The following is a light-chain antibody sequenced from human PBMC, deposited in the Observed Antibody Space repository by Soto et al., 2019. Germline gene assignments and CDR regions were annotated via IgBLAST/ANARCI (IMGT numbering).Light chain of an antibody. CDR1: SSDVGGYNY. CDR3: SSYTSSSTLV. V-gene: IGLV2-14*01. J-gene: IGLJ2*01. Sequence: QSALTQPASVSGSPGQSITISCTGTSSDVGGYNYVSWYQQHPGKAPKLMIYXVXNXXXXXSXXXXGSKSGNTASLTISGXXXXXXXXXYCSSYTSSSTLVFGGGTKLTVL. CDR2: XVX.